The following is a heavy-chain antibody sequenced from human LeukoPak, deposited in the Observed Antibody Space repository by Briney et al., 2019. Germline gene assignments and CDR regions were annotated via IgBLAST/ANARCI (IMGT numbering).Heavy chain of an antibody. V-gene: IGHV1-2*02. CDR3: ARVIAAARRNFDY. J-gene: IGHJ4*02. CDR1: GYTFTGYD. D-gene: IGHD6-13*01. Sequence: ASVKVSCKASGYTFTGYDINWVRQATGQGLEWMGWINPNSGGTNYAQKFQGRVTMTRDTSISTAYMELSRLRSDDTAVYYCARVIAAARRNFDYWGQGTLVTVSS. CDR2: INPNSGGT.